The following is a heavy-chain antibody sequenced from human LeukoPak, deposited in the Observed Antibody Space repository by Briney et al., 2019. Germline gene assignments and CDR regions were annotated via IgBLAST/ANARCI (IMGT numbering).Heavy chain of an antibody. D-gene: IGHD3-10*01. J-gene: IGHJ3*02. CDR1: GFTFDDYA. Sequence: PGGSLRLSCAASGFTFDDYAMHWVRQAPGKGLEWVSGISWNSGSIGYADSVKGRFTISRDNAKTSLYLQMNSLRAEDTALYYCAKQTGRWFGEPSCAFDIWGQGTMVTVSS. CDR3: AKQTGRWFGEPSCAFDI. V-gene: IGHV3-9*01. CDR2: ISWNSGSI.